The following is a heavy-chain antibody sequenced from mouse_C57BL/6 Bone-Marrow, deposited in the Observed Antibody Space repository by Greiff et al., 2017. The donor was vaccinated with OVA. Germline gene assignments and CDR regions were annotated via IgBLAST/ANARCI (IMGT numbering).Heavy chain of an antibody. CDR3: TRGQGWSPAMDY. J-gene: IGHJ4*01. D-gene: IGHD2-3*01. Sequence: QVHVKQSGAELVRPGASVTLSCKASGYTFTDYEMHWVKQTPVHGLEWIGAIDPETGGTAYNQKFKGKAILTADKSSSTAYMELRSLTSEDSAVYYCTRGQGWSPAMDYWGQGTSVTGSS. CDR1: GYTFTDYE. CDR2: IDPETGGT. V-gene: IGHV1-15*01.